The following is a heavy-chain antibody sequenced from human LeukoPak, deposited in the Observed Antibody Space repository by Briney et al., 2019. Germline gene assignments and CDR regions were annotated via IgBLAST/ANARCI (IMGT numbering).Heavy chain of an antibody. V-gene: IGHV4-34*01. Sequence: SETLSLTCAVYGGSFSGYYWSWIRQPPGKGLEWIGEINHSGSTNYNPSLKSRVTISVDTSKNQFSLKLSSVTAADTAVYYCARDRDWLYYFDYWSQGTLVTVSS. CDR2: INHSGST. CDR1: GGSFSGYY. CDR3: ARDRDWLYYFDY. D-gene: IGHD3-9*01. J-gene: IGHJ4*02.